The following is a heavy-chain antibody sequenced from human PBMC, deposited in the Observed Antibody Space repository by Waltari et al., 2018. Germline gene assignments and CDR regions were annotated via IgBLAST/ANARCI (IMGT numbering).Heavy chain of an antibody. J-gene: IGHJ5*02. CDR2: ISHIDIA. D-gene: IGHD6-13*01. V-gene: IGHV4-34*03. CDR3: STYSRALAGFYH. Sequence: QVQLQQWRVGLLQPSATLSLTCAVDGGSFSGHYRSWVRQPADKRLEWIGEISHIDIAIYNPSLMSRVTITVDTSKNQFSLTLSSVAAADTAIYYCSTYSRALAGFYHWGQGTLVTVSP. CDR1: GGSFSGHY.